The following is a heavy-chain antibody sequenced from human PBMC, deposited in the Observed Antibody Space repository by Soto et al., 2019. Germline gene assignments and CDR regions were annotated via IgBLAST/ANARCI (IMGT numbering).Heavy chain of an antibody. CDR1: GGSISSGGYY. V-gene: IGHV4-31*03. J-gene: IGHJ4*02. D-gene: IGHD6-13*01. CDR2: IYYSGTT. Sequence: QVQLQESGPGLVKPSQTLSLTCTVSGGSISSGGYYWSWIRQHPGKGLEWIGYIYYSGTTYYNPSLKSRVTISLDTSKNQFSLKLSSVTAAATAVYYCARAAATGTFIFDYWGQGTLVTVSS. CDR3: ARAAATGTFIFDY.